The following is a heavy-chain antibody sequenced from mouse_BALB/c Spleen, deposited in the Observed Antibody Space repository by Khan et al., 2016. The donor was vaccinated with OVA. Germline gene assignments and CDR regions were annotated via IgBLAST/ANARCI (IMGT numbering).Heavy chain of an antibody. CDR2: VSTGGSYT. D-gene: IGHD1-1*01. V-gene: IGHV5-6*01. J-gene: IGHJ3*01. CDR3: ARLAFYYDSEGFAY. Sequence: EVKLVESGGDLVKPGGSLKLSCAASGFTFSTYGMSWVRQTPDKRLEWVATVSTGGSYTYYQDSVKGRFTISRDNATNTLYLQMSSLKSEDTAMFYCARLAFYYDSEGFAYWGQGTLVTVSA. CDR1: GFTFSTYG.